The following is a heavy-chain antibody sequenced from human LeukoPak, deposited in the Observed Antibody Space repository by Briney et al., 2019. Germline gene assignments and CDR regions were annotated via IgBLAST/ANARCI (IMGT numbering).Heavy chain of an antibody. CDR1: GDSINNYY. Sequence: SETLSLTCTVSGDSINNYYWSWIRQPPGKGLEWIGYIYYSGSTNYNPSLKSRVTISVDTSKNQFSLKLSSVTAADTAVYYCARHSAHSSTNDAFDMWGQGTLVIVSS. CDR3: ARHSAHSSTNDAFDM. D-gene: IGHD6-13*01. CDR2: IYYSGST. J-gene: IGHJ3*02. V-gene: IGHV4-59*01.